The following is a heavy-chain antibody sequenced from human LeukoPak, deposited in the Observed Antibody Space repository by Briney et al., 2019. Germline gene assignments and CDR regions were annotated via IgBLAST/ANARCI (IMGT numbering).Heavy chain of an antibody. J-gene: IGHJ4*02. CDR3: ARAYCTGGSCYFFDL. CDR1: GFTFDDYA. D-gene: IGHD2-15*01. CDR2: ISWNSGSI. Sequence: PGRSLRLSCAASGFTFDDYAMHWVRQAPGKGLEWVSGISWNSGSIGYADSVKGRFTISRDNAKNSLYLQMNSLRAEDTALYYCARAYCTGGSCYFFDLWGQGTLVTVSS. V-gene: IGHV3-9*01.